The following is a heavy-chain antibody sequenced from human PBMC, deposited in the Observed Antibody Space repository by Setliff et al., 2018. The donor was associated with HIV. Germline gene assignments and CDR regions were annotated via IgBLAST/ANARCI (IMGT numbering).Heavy chain of an antibody. CDR1: GITFSRYA. V-gene: IGHV3-64*01. D-gene: IGHD3-16*02. CDR3: ARGPGYFDYVWGTYHTLDYFES. CDR2: IKSDGGST. J-gene: IGHJ4*02. Sequence: GGSLRLSCAASGITFSRYAMHWVRQAPGKGLEYVSGIKSDGGSTYYANSVKGRFTISRDNSKNTLYLQMGSLIPEDMAVYNCARGPGYFDYVWGTYHTLDYFESWGQGTLVTVSS.